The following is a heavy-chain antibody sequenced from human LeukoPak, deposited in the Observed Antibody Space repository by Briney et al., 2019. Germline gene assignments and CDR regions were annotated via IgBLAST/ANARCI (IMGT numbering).Heavy chain of an antibody. Sequence: GGSLRLSCAASGFNLSTYEMNWVRQAPGKGLEWIADITISGHTKNYADSVKGRFTISRDDARTSLYLQMNSLRVEDTGVYYCARGDPHADLWGQGTLVTVSS. CDR3: ARGDPHADL. CDR1: GFNLSTYE. CDR2: ITISGHTK. J-gene: IGHJ5*02. V-gene: IGHV3-48*03.